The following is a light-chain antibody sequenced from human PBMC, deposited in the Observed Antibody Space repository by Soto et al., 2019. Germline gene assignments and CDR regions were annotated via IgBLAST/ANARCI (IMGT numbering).Light chain of an antibody. J-gene: IGKJ4*01. CDR3: QQYKNWPPLT. Sequence: EIVMTQSPVTLSVSPGERVTLSCRASHSVNTNLAWYQQKPGQAPRFLIYGASIRATGVPARFSGSGSGTAFTLTISSLQSEDFGVYYCQQYKNWPPLTFGGGTKLEIK. CDR2: GAS. V-gene: IGKV3-15*01. CDR1: HSVNTN.